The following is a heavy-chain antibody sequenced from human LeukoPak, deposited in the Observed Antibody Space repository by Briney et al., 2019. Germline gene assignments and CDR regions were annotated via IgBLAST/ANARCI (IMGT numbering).Heavy chain of an antibody. Sequence: PSETLSLTCAVYGGSFSGYYWSWIRQPPGKGLEWIGEINHSGGTNYNPSLKSRVTISVDTSKNQFSLKLSSVTAADTAVYYCARPAGLYYYYYGMDVWGQGTTVTVSS. CDR2: INHSGGT. CDR3: ARPAGLYYYYYGMDV. CDR1: GGSFSGYY. V-gene: IGHV4-34*01. J-gene: IGHJ6*02.